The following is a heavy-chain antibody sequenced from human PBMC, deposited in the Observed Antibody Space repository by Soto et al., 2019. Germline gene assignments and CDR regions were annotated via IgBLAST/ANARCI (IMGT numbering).Heavy chain of an antibody. Sequence: ASVKGSCKASGYTFTSYGIIWVRQAPGQGLEWMGWISAYNGNTNYAQKLQGRVTMTTDTSTSTAYMELRSLRSDDTAVYYCARGDLGWYRFDPWGQGTLVTVSS. CDR1: GYTFTSYG. V-gene: IGHV1-18*01. CDR2: ISAYNGNT. J-gene: IGHJ5*02. CDR3: ARGDLGWYRFDP. D-gene: IGHD6-19*01.